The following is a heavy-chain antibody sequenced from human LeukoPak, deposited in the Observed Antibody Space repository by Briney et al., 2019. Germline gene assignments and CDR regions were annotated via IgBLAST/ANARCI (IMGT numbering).Heavy chain of an antibody. J-gene: IGHJ5*02. CDR2: IYYSGNT. V-gene: IGHV4-39*01. D-gene: IGHD6-19*01. CDR1: GGSLSSSSYY. Sequence: SETLSLTCTVSGGSLSSSSYYLGWIRQPPGKGLEWIGSIYYSGNTYYNPSLKSRVTISVDTSKNQFSLKLSSVTAADTDVYYCARPQSRGWAPFDPWGQGTLVTVSS. CDR3: ARPQSRGWAPFDP.